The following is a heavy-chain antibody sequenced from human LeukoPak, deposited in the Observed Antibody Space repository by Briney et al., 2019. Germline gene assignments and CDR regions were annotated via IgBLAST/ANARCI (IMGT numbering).Heavy chain of an antibody. CDR1: GFTFSSYG. Sequence: QPGRSLRLSCAASGFTFSSYGMHWVRQAPGKGLEWVAVIWYDGSNKYYADSVKGRFTISRDNSKNTLYLQMNSLRAEDTAVYYCARDGFRGSYFDYWGQETLVTVSS. J-gene: IGHJ4*02. CDR2: IWYDGSNK. CDR3: ARDGFRGSYFDY. V-gene: IGHV3-33*01. D-gene: IGHD1-26*01.